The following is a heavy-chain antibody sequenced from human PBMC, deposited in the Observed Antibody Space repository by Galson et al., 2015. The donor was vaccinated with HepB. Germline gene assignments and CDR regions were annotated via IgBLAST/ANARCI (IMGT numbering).Heavy chain of an antibody. Sequence: SLRLSCAASGFRFISHGMHWVRQDPGKGLEWVADTVYGGAEEHYADSVKGRFTISRDTFKNTVYLQMNSLRVEDTAVYYCAREQVYGDYRTADFWGQGTLVSVSS. D-gene: IGHD4-17*01. CDR1: GFRFISHG. V-gene: IGHV3-33*01. CDR3: AREQVYGDYRTADF. CDR2: TVYGGAEE. J-gene: IGHJ4*02.